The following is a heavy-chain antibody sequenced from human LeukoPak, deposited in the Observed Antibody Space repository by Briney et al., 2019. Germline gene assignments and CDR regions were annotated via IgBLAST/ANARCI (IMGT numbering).Heavy chain of an antibody. Sequence: ASEKVSCKASGYTFTGYYMHWVRQAPGQGLEWMGWINPNSGGTNYAQKFQGRVTITADKSTSTAYMELSSLRSEDTAVYYCARDPTGHDYGDRRGYWGQGTLVTVSS. J-gene: IGHJ4*02. CDR1: GYTFTGYY. CDR3: ARDPTGHDYGDRRGY. CDR2: INPNSGGT. V-gene: IGHV1-2*02. D-gene: IGHD4-17*01.